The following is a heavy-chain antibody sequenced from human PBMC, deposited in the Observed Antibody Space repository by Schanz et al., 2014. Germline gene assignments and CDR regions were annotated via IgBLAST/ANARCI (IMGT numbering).Heavy chain of an antibody. CDR1: GVSISSTNW. D-gene: IGHD2-2*01. J-gene: IGHJ5*02. CDR2: IIHDGRT. V-gene: IGHV4-4*02. Sequence: QVQLQESGPGLVKPSGTLSLTCAVSGVSISSTNWWHWVRQSPGKGLEWLGEIIHDGRTNYNPSRGSRVTISLYKSENQFSLDLTSLTAADTALYFCARVKQGCSDTSCVLDPWGQGTLVTVSS. CDR3: ARVKQGCSDTSCVLDP.